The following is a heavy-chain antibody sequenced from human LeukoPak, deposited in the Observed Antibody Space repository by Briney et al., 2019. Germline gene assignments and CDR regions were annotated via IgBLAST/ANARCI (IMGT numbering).Heavy chain of an antibody. Sequence: PGGSLRLSCAASGFTFSTYGMHWVRQAPGKGLEWVALIRYDGSHKYYADSVKGRFTISRDNSKNTLYLQMNSLRAEDTAVYYCARVKTSGWLDAFDIWGQGTMVTVSS. CDR1: GFTFSTYG. CDR2: IRYDGSHK. J-gene: IGHJ3*02. CDR3: ARVKTSGWLDAFDI. D-gene: IGHD6-19*01. V-gene: IGHV3-33*01.